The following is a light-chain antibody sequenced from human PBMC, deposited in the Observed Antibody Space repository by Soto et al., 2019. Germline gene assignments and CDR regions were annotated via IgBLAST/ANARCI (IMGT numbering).Light chain of an antibody. J-gene: IGKJ5*01. Sequence: DIQMTQSPSSLSSSVGERVTMTCRASESIRDYLNWYQQKPGKAPNLLIYAASSLQSGVPSRFSGGGSGTDFTLTISSLQPEDFATYYCQQSYNIPRTFGQGTRLEIK. V-gene: IGKV1-39*01. CDR1: ESIRDY. CDR2: AAS. CDR3: QQSYNIPRT.